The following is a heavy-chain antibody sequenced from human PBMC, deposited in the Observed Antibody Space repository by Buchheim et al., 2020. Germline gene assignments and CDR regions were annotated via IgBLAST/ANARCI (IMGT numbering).Heavy chain of an antibody. V-gene: IGHV3-15*01. J-gene: IGHJ4*02. Sequence: EVQMVESGGGLVKPGGPLRLSCAGSGFTFNNAWMSWVRQAPGKGLEWVGRIKSWDDGGTTEYAAPVKGRFTISRDDSKNTLYLQMNSLRVDDTAVYYCVKIHDHGDYWYYFANWGQGAL. CDR2: IKSWDDGGTT. CDR1: GFTFNNAW. CDR3: VKIHDHGDYWYYFAN. D-gene: IGHD4-17*01.